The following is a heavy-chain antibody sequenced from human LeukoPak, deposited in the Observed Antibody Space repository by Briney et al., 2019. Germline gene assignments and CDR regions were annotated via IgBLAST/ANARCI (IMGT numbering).Heavy chain of an antibody. CDR1: GFTLSRYW. CDR2: IKQDGSEK. Sequence: PGGSLRLSCAASGFTLSRYWMSWVRQAPGKGLEWVANIKQDGSEKYYVDPVKGRFTISRDNAKNSLHLQMNSLRAEDTAVYYCARDEYWGQGTLVTVSS. J-gene: IGHJ4*02. CDR3: ARDEY. V-gene: IGHV3-7*01.